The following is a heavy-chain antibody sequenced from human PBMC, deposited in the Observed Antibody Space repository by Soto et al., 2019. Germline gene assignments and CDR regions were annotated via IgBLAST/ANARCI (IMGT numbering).Heavy chain of an antibody. D-gene: IGHD6-13*01. CDR1: GGSISSYY. J-gene: IGHJ3*02. V-gene: IGHV4-59*01. Sequence: SETLSLTCTVSGGSISSYYWSWIRQPPGKGLEWIGYIYYSGSTNYNPSLKSRVTISVDTSKNQFSPKLSSVTAADTAVYYCARVRRYSSRPDAFDIWGQGTMVTVSS. CDR3: ARVRRYSSRPDAFDI. CDR2: IYYSGST.